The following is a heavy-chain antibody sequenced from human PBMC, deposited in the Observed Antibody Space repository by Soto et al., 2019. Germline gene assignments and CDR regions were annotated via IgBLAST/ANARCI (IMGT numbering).Heavy chain of an antibody. CDR1: GGSISGHY. D-gene: IGHD6-19*01. CDR2: IFYSGST. V-gene: IGHV4-59*11. J-gene: IGHJ4*02. Sequence: SETLSLTCTVSGGSISGHYWIWIRQSPGKRLEWIGYIFYSGSTNYNPSLKSRVTLSVDTSKNQFSLRLTSVTAADTAVYYCARVGSSGWSPDYWGQGTLVTVSS. CDR3: ARVGSSGWSPDY.